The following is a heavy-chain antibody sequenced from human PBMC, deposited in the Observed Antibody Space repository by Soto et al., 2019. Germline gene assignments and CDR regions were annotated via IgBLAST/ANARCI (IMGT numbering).Heavy chain of an antibody. D-gene: IGHD3-22*01. CDR1: GFTFSSYS. Sequence: GGSLRLSCAASGFTFSSYSMNWVRQAPGKGLEWVSSISSSSSYIYYADSVKGRFTISRDNAKNSLYLQMNSLRAEDTAVYYCARDYYDSSGYYYVNYFAYWVQGTLVTVSS. J-gene: IGHJ4*02. CDR3: ARDYYDSSGYYYVNYFAY. V-gene: IGHV3-21*01. CDR2: ISSSSSYI.